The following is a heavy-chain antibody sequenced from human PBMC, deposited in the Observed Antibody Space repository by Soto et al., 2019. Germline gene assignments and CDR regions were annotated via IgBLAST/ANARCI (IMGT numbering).Heavy chain of an antibody. Sequence: SDTLSLTCAVYGGSFSVYYWSWIRQPPGKGLEWIGEINHSGSTNYNPSLKSRVTISVDTSKNQFSLKLSSVPAADTAVYYCARSKFEVLRYFDWLLRGGWFDPWGQGTLVTVSS. D-gene: IGHD3-9*01. V-gene: IGHV4-34*01. CDR2: INHSGST. CDR1: GGSFSVYY. CDR3: ARSKFEVLRYFDWLLRGGWFDP. J-gene: IGHJ5*02.